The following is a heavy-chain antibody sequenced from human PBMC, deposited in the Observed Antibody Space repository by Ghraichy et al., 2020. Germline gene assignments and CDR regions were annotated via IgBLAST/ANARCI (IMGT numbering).Heavy chain of an antibody. D-gene: IGHD2-2*01. CDR3: ARHWKGYVDY. J-gene: IGHJ4*02. Sequence: SETLSLTCTVSGGSISSYYWSWIRQPPGKGLEWIGYIYYSGSTNYNPSLKSRVTISVDTSKNQFSLKLSSVTAADTAVYYCARHWKGYVDYWGQGTLVTVSS. V-gene: IGHV4-59*08. CDR1: GGSISSYY. CDR2: IYYSGST.